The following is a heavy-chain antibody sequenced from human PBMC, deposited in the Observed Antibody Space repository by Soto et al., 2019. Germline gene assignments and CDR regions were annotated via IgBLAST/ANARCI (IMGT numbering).Heavy chain of an antibody. D-gene: IGHD3-22*01. CDR3: AKYDSSGYYYSDFDY. V-gene: IGHV3-23*01. CDR2: ISGGGGST. Sequence: EVQLLESGGGLVQPGGSLRLSCAASGFTFSNFAMTWVRQAPGKGLEWVSSISGGGGSTYDADSVKGRFTSSRDNSKSTLYLQMNSLRAEDTAVYYCAKYDSSGYYYSDFDYWGQGTQVTVS. J-gene: IGHJ4*02. CDR1: GFTFSNFA.